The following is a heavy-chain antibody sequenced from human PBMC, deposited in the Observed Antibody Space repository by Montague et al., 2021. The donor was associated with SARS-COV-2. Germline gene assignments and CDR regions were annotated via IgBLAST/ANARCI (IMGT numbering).Heavy chain of an antibody. CDR3: ARDGDYGGTWYSFLQN. V-gene: IGHV6-1*01. CDR2: TFYRSQWHT. D-gene: IGHD4-17*01. Sequence: CAISGDSVSRDTAAWHWIRQSPSGGLEWLGRTFYRSQWHTDSAASVRSRISFSGDISKNQFSLHLNSVTPEDTAIYYCARDGDYGGTWYSFLQNWGQGTLVIVSS. CDR1: GDSVSRDTAA. J-gene: IGHJ1*01.